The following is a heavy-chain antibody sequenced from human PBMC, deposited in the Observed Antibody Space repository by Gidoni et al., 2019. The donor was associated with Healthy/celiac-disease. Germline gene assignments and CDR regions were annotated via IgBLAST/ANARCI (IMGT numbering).Heavy chain of an antibody. D-gene: IGHD6-6*01. CDR2: ISGSGGST. Sequence: EVQLVESGGGLVQPGGSLRLSCSASGFTFSSYSMSWVRQAPGKGLEWVAAISGSGGSTYYADYVKGRFTISRENSKNTLYLQRNSLRAEDTAVYYCAKGVSPFVHFDYWGQGTLVTVSS. CDR3: AKGVSPFVHFDY. CDR1: GFTFSSYS. V-gene: IGHV3-23*04. J-gene: IGHJ4*02.